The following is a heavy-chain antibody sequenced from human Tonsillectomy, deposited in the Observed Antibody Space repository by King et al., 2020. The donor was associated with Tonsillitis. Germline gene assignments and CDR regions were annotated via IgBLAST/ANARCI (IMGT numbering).Heavy chain of an antibody. CDR3: ARGGIAVAAFDTFDI. CDR2: ISYDGSNK. V-gene: IGHV3-30*04. CDR1: GFSISSYA. Sequence: VQVVESGGGVVQPGRSLRLSCAASGFSISSYAMHWVRQAPGKGLEWVAVISYDGSNKFYADSVQGRFTISRDNSKNTLYLKMNSLRAEDTAVDYCARGGIAVAAFDTFDIWGQGTMVTVSS. D-gene: IGHD6-19*01. J-gene: IGHJ3*02.